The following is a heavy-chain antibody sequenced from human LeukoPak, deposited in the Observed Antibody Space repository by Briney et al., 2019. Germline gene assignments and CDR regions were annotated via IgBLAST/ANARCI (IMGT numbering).Heavy chain of an antibody. CDR1: GGSTNSGIYY. V-gene: IGHV4-61*02. Sequence: SETLSLTCTVSGGSTNSGIYYWSWIRQPAGKGLEWIGRIYISGSTNYSPSLKSRVTISLDTSRNQFSLKLTSVTAADTAVYYCAREQPYNLDSFFDYWGQGARVTVSS. CDR2: IYISGST. D-gene: IGHD1-14*01. CDR3: AREQPYNLDSFFDY. J-gene: IGHJ4*02.